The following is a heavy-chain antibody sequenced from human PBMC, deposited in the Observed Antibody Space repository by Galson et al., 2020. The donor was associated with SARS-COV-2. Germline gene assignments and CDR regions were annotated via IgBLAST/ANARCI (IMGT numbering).Heavy chain of an antibody. CDR1: GGSISSGDYY. CDR3: AREGDGHSGSYFQNWFDP. Sequence: SETLSLTCTVSGGSISSGDYYWSWIRQPPGKGLEWIGYIYYSGSTYYNPSLKSRVTISVDTSKNQFSLKLSSVTAADTAVYYCAREGDGHSGSYFQNWFDPWGQGTLVTVSS. D-gene: IGHD1-26*01. J-gene: IGHJ5*02. CDR2: IYYSGST. V-gene: IGHV4-30-4*01.